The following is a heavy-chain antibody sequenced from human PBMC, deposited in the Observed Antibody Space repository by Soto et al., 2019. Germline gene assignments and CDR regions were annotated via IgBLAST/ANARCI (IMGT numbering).Heavy chain of an antibody. CDR3: ARSKLELRLDYYYYYRDV. CDR2: INPSGGST. J-gene: IGHJ6*03. Sequence: QVQLVQSGAEVKKPGASVKVSCKASGYTFTSYYMHWVRQAPGQGLEWMGIINPSGGSTRYAQKFQGRVTMTRDTSTSTVYMELSSLRSEDTAVYYCARSKLELRLDYYYYYRDVWGKGTTVTVSS. D-gene: IGHD1-7*01. V-gene: IGHV1-46*03. CDR1: GYTFTSYY.